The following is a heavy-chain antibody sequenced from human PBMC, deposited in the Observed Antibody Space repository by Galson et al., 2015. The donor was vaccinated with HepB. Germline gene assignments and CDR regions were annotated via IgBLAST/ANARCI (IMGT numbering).Heavy chain of an antibody. Sequence: SVKVSCKASGGTFSSYTISWVRQAPGQGLEWMGRIIPILGIANYAQKFQGRVTITADKSTSTAYMELSSLRSEDTAVYYCARDSIGSSFDYWGQGTLVTVSS. CDR2: IIPILGIA. CDR1: GGTFSSYT. J-gene: IGHJ4*02. CDR3: ARDSIGSSFDY. D-gene: IGHD3-10*01. V-gene: IGHV1-69*04.